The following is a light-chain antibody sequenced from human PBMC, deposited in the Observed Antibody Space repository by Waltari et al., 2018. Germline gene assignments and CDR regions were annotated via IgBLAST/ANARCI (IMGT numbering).Light chain of an antibody. V-gene: IGKV3-20*01. Sequence: EIVLTQSPRTLSFSSGDRPTLLCRYTQRVSRTYLAWYQQKPGQAPGLLIYGASSRAAGVPDRFSGSGSGTDFTLTISRLEAEEFAVYYCKHDSSSSLTFGQGTKVEIK. J-gene: IGKJ1*01. CDR2: GAS. CDR1: QRVSRTY. CDR3: KHDSSSSLT.